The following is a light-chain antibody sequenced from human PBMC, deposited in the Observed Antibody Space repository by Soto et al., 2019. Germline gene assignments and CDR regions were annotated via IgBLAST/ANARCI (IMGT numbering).Light chain of an antibody. V-gene: IGKV1-39*01. CDR2: AAS. CDR1: ENIRSY. J-gene: IGKJ1*01. Sequence: DIHMTHSPSSLSASVVDRVTITCRASENIRSYLNWYLHKPGKAPKLLIYAASTLQSGVPSRFSGSGSETLFTLTISNLQPEDCATYFCQQSYNSPPTFGQGTKVDIK. CDR3: QQSYNSPPT.